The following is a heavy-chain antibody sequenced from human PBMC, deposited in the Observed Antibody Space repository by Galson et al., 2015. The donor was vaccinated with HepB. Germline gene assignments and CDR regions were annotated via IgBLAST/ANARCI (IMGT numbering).Heavy chain of an antibody. D-gene: IGHD3-16*01. CDR2: ITGKGDST. V-gene: IGHV3-23*01. CDR3: AKGYGLFDS. Sequence: SLRLSCAASGFAFDSHAMSWVRQAPVRGLEWISGITGKGDSTFYADSVKGRFTVSKDNSNNMLFLQMNSLRAEDAGLYFCAKGYGLFDSWGQGILVTVSS. CDR1: GFAFDSHA. J-gene: IGHJ5*01.